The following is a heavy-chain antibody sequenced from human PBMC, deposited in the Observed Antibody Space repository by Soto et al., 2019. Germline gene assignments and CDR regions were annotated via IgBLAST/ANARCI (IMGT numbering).Heavy chain of an antibody. V-gene: IGHV1-18*01. D-gene: IGHD3-3*01. CDR2: ISAYNGNT. CDR1: GYTFTSYG. CDR3: ARDFEPFGVVIIPDY. Sequence: ASVKVSCKASGYTFTSYGISWVRQAPGQGLEWMGWISAYNGNTNYAQKLQGRVTMTTDTSTSTAYMELRSLRSDDTAVYYCARDFEPFGVVIIPDYWGQGTLVTVSS. J-gene: IGHJ4*02.